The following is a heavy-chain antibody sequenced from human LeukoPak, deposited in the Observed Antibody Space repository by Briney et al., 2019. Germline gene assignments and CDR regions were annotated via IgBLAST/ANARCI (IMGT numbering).Heavy chain of an antibody. J-gene: IGHJ4*02. Sequence: SETLCLTCTVSGGSISSYYWSWIRQPPGKGLEWIGHIYYSGSTNYNPSLKSRVTISVDTSKNQFSLKLSSVTAADTAVYYCARDRCPSANCYSGFDSWGQGSLVTVSS. CDR1: GGSISSYY. CDR3: ARDRCPSANCYSGFDS. CDR2: IYYSGST. V-gene: IGHV4-59*01. D-gene: IGHD2-21*02.